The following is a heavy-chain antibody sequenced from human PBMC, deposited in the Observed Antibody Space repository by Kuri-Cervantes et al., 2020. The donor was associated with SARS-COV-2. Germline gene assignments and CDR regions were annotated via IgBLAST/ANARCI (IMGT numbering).Heavy chain of an antibody. CDR3: AREPTSVGRGCSSTSCYYEVDY. Sequence: LSLTCAASGFTFSNAWMSWVRQAPGKGLEWVSPISSSSTIYYADSVKGRFTISRDNAKNSLYLQMNSLRAEDTAVYYCAREPTSVGRGCSSTSCYYEVDYWGQGTLVTVSS. CDR2: ISSSSTI. D-gene: IGHD2-2*01. J-gene: IGHJ4*02. CDR1: GFTFSNAW. V-gene: IGHV3-69-1*02.